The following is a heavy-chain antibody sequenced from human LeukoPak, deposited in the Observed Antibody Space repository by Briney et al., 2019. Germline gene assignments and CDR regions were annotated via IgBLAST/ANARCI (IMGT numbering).Heavy chain of an antibody. CDR1: GFTFSSYA. V-gene: IGHV3-23*01. D-gene: IGHD3-10*01. Sequence: PGGSLRLSCAASGFTFSSYAMSWVRQAPGKGLEWVSAISGSGGSTYYADSVKGRFTISRDNSKNTLYLQMNSLRAEDTAVYYCAMHPRITMVRGIADWGQGTLVTVSS. CDR3: AMHPRITMVRGIAD. J-gene: IGHJ4*02. CDR2: ISGSGGST.